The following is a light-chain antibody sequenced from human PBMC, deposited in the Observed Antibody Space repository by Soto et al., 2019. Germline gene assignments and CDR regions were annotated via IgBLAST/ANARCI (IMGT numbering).Light chain of an antibody. CDR3: SSYTSSSTYV. Sequence: QSALTQPASVSGSPGQSITISCTGTSSDVGGYNYVSWYQQHPGKAHKLMIYEVSNRPSGVANRFSGSKSVNTASLTIAGLQAEDEADEYCSSYTSSSTYVLGTGTKLTV. CDR1: SSDVGGYNY. CDR2: EVS. V-gene: IGLV2-14*01. J-gene: IGLJ1*01.